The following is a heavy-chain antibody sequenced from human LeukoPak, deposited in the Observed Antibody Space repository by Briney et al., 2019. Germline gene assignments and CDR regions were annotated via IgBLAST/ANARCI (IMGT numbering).Heavy chain of an antibody. CDR1: GGSISSGAYY. Sequence: SQTLSLTCTVSGGSISSGAYYWNWIRQHPGKGLEWIGYIYYSGSTYYNPSLKSRVTMSVDTSKSQISLKLSSVTAADTAVYYCAGGQRRLQDYWGQGTLVTVSS. J-gene: IGHJ4*02. CDR3: AGGQRRLQDY. CDR2: IYYSGST. V-gene: IGHV4-31*03.